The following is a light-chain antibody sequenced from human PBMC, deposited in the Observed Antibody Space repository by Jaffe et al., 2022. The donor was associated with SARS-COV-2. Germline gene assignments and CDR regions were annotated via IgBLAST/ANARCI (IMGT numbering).Light chain of an antibody. Sequence: EIVLTQSPGTLFLSPGERATLSCRASQSLSTSYVAWYQQKPGQAPRLLISGASIRATDIPDRFSASGSGTDFTLTITRLEPEDFAVYYCQQYGRSPKTFGQGTKVEIK. CDR2: GAS. V-gene: IGKV3-20*01. CDR1: QSLSTSY. J-gene: IGKJ1*01. CDR3: QQYGRSPKT.